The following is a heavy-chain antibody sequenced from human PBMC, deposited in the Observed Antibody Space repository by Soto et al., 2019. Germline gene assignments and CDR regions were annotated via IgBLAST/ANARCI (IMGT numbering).Heavy chain of an antibody. CDR3: ARAGTLGIASGMDV. Sequence: QVQLQQWGAGLLKPSETLSLTCAVYGGSFSGYYWSWIRQPPGKGLEWIGEINHSGSTNYNPSLKSRVTISVDTSKNQFSLKLSSVTAADTAVYYCARAGTLGIASGMDVWGQGTTVTVSS. CDR1: GGSFSGYY. D-gene: IGHD1-1*01. J-gene: IGHJ6*02. CDR2: INHSGST. V-gene: IGHV4-34*01.